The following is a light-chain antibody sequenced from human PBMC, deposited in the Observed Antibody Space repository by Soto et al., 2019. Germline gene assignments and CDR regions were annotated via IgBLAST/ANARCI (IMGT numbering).Light chain of an antibody. V-gene: IGLV2-8*01. CDR1: STDVGGYNY. J-gene: IGLJ1*01. Sequence: QSVLTQPPSAAGSPGQSVTISCTGTSTDVGGYNYVSWYQQYPGKAPKLMIYEVSKRPSGVPDRFSGSKSGNTASLTVSGLQAEDEADYYCSSYTSNNTYVFGTGTKVTVL. CDR2: EVS. CDR3: SSYTSNNTYV.